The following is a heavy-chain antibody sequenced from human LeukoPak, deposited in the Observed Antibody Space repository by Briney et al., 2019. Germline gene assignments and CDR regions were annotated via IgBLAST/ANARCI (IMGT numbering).Heavy chain of an antibody. D-gene: IGHD3-10*01. CDR2: IGGSGITT. Sequence: GGSLRLSCAASGFIFNNYAMHWVRQAPGKGLEWVSTIGGSGITTFYADSVKGRFTISRDNSKNAVFLQVNSLRAEDTAVYYCARGVGEITMVRGWWFDPWGQGTLVTVSS. CDR1: GFIFNNYA. CDR3: ARGVGEITMVRGWWFDP. V-gene: IGHV3-23*01. J-gene: IGHJ5*02.